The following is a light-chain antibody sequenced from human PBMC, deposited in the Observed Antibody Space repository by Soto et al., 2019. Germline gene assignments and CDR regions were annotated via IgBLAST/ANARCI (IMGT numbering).Light chain of an antibody. J-gene: IGKJ2*01. CDR3: QQYYETPYT. CDR2: WAF. Sequence: DIVLTQSPASLAVSLGEGATINCKSSQSVLYSSNNKNYLAWFQQKPGQPPKLLIYWAFTRESGVPDRFSGRGSGTDFTLTISSLQAEDVAVYYCQQYYETPYTFGQGTKLEIK. V-gene: IGKV4-1*01. CDR1: QSVLYSSNNKNY.